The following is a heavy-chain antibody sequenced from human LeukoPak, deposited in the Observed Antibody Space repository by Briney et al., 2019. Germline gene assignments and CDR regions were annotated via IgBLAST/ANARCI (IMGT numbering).Heavy chain of an antibody. V-gene: IGHV4-59*11. Sequence: SETLSLTCTVSGGSISSHYWSWIRQPPGKGLEWIGYIYYSGSTNYNPSLKSRVTIPVDTSKNQFSLKLSSVTAADTAVYYCARAKVDIVVVPAALNWFDPWGQGTLVTVSS. D-gene: IGHD2-2*03. CDR3: ARAKVDIVVVPAALNWFDP. CDR1: GGSISSHY. J-gene: IGHJ5*02. CDR2: IYYSGST.